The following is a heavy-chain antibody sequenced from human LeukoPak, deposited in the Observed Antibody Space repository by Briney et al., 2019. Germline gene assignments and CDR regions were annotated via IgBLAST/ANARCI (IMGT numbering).Heavy chain of an antibody. CDR3: ARHVRDSSSHFDY. V-gene: IGHV5-10-1*01. Sequence: PGESLRISCKGSGYSFTSYWISWVRQMPGKGLEWMGRIDPSDSYTNYSPSFQGHVTISADKSISTAYLQWSSLKASDTATYYCARHVRDSSSHFDYWGQGTLVTVSS. CDR2: IDPSDSYT. CDR1: GYSFTSYW. D-gene: IGHD6-6*01. J-gene: IGHJ4*02.